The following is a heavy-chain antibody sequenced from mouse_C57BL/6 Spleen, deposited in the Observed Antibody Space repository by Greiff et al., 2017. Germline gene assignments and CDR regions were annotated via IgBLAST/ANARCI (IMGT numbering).Heavy chain of an antibody. CDR3: ARTFYDYDDYAMDY. D-gene: IGHD2-4*01. CDR2: IYPRRGNT. CDR1: GYTFTSYG. J-gene: IGHJ4*01. V-gene: IGHV1-81*01. Sequence: VQLQQSGAELARPGASVKLSCKASGYTFTSYGISWVKQRTGQGLEWIGEIYPRRGNTYYNEKFKGKATLTADKSSSTAYMELRSLTSEASAVYVCARTFYDYDDYAMDYWGQGTSVTVSS.